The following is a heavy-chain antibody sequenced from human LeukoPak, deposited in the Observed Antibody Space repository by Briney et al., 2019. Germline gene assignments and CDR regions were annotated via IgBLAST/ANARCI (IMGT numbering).Heavy chain of an antibody. Sequence: GGSLRLSCTASGFTFGDYAMSWVRQAPGKGLEWVGFIRSKAYGGTTEYAASVKGRFTISRDDSKSIAYLQMNSLKTEDTAVYYCTRDPLGANGGDDYWGQGTLVTVSS. CDR1: GFTFGDYA. CDR2: IRSKAYGGTT. V-gene: IGHV3-49*04. J-gene: IGHJ4*02. CDR3: TRDPLGANGGDDY. D-gene: IGHD1-26*01.